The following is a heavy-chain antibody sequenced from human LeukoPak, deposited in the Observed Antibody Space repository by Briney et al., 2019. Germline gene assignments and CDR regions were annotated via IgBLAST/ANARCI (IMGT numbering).Heavy chain of an antibody. J-gene: IGHJ6*03. CDR2: INHSGST. Sequence: SETLSLTCAVYGGSFSGYYWSWIRQPPGKGLEWIGEINHSGSTNYNPSLKSRVTISVDTSKNQFSLKLSSVTAADTAVYYCARVEEGYGSGRRGNFYYYYMDVWGKGTTVTVSS. CDR1: GGSFSGYY. D-gene: IGHD3-10*01. CDR3: ARVEEGYGSGRRGNFYYYYMDV. V-gene: IGHV4-34*01.